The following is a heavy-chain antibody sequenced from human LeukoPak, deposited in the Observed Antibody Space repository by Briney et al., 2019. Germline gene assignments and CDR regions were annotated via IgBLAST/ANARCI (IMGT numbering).Heavy chain of an antibody. D-gene: IGHD1-26*01. J-gene: IGHJ4*02. V-gene: IGHV3-7*01. CDR2: IKEDGAEK. CDR3: ARVGAWDLQRVFEY. CDR1: GFRFGYYW. Sequence: PGGSLRLSCAAPGFRFGYYWMTWARHIPGKGLEWVANIKEDGAEKHYAESVEGRFIISRDNAKNSLYLEMDSLKVEDTAVYYCARVGAWDLQRVFEYWGQGTLVTVSS.